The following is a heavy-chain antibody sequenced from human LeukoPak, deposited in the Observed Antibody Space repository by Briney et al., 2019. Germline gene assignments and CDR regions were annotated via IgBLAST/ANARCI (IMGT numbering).Heavy chain of an antibody. D-gene: IGHD2-2*01. CDR2: IIPIFGTA. V-gene: IGHV1-69*05. J-gene: IGHJ5*02. Sequence: ASVKVSCKASGGTFSSYAISWVRQAPGQGLEWMGGIIPIFGTANYAQKFQGRVTITTDESTSTAYMELSSLRSEDTAVYYCAGSGYPYCSSTGCEGWFDPWGQGTLVTVSS. CDR1: GGTFSSYA. CDR3: AGSGYPYCSSTGCEGWFDP.